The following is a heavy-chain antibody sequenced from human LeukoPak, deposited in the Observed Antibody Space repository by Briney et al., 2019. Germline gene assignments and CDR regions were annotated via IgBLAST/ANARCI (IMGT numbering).Heavy chain of an antibody. Sequence: GGSLRLSCAASGFTFSSYAMSWVRQAPGKGLEWVSAISGSGGSTYYADSVKGRFTISRDNSKYTLYLQMNSLRAEDTAVYYCAKATTHDYGDYVSYWGQGTLVTVSS. CDR1: GFTFSSYA. V-gene: IGHV3-23*01. CDR2: ISGSGGST. J-gene: IGHJ4*02. CDR3: AKATTHDYGDYVSY. D-gene: IGHD4-17*01.